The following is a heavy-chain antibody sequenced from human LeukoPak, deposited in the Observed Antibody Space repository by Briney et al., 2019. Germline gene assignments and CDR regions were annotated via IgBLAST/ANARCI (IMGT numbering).Heavy chain of an antibody. Sequence: PGGSLRLSCAASGFTFSSYAMSWVRQAPGKGLEWVSAISGSGGSTYYADSVKGRFTISRDNAKNSLYLQMNSLRAEDTALYYCAKDYDILTGYYMSGAFDIWGQGTMVTVSS. CDR1: GFTFSSYA. V-gene: IGHV3-23*01. J-gene: IGHJ3*02. CDR2: ISGSGGST. CDR3: AKDYDILTGYYMSGAFDI. D-gene: IGHD3-9*01.